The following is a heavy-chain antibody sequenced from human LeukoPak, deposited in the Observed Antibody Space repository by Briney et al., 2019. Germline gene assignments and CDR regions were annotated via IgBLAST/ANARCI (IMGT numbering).Heavy chain of an antibody. Sequence: GASVKVSGKASGYTFTGYYIDWVRQAPGQGLEWMGWIDPNSGGTNYAQKFQGRVTMTRDTSISTAYMELSALRSDDTAVYYCARGQAGTRFDYWGQGALVTVSS. J-gene: IGHJ4*02. D-gene: IGHD6-13*01. CDR1: GYTFTGYY. CDR2: IDPNSGGT. V-gene: IGHV1-2*02. CDR3: ARGQAGTRFDY.